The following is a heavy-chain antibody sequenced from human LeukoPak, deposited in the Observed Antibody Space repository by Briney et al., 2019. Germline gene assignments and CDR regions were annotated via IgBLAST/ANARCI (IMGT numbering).Heavy chain of an antibody. CDR2: MKQDGSVK. Sequence: GGSLRLSCAVSGFTFSNYAMSWVRQAPGKGLEWVANMKQDGSVKYYVDSMKGRFTISRDNAKNSLYLQMSGLRAEDTAVYFCARIGYSSSSFDYWGQGVLVTDYS. CDR1: GFTFSNYA. J-gene: IGHJ4*02. CDR3: ARIGYSSSSFDY. D-gene: IGHD6-6*01. V-gene: IGHV3-7*03.